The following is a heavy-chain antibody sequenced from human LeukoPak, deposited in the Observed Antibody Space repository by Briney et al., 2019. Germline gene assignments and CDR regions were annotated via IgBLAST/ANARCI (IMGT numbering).Heavy chain of an antibody. CDR3: AREEDCSGGICYLGNAFDI. V-gene: IGHV4-39*07. Sequence: SETLSLTCTVSGGSIGSNSYYWGWIRQSPGKGLEWIGSISYSGGTYYNPSLKSRVTISVDTSKNQFSLKLSSVTAADTAVYYCAREEDCSGGICYLGNAFDIWGQGTMVTVSS. CDR1: GGSIGSNSYY. J-gene: IGHJ3*02. CDR2: ISYSGGT. D-gene: IGHD2-15*01.